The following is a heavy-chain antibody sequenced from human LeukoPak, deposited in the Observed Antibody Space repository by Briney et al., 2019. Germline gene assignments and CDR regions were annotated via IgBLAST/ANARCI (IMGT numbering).Heavy chain of an antibody. CDR3: AKNCDFTGDDAFDV. Sequence: PGGSLRLSCTASGSTFSSYAMSWVRQAPGKGLEWVSGITGDDGRTFYADSVKGHFTISRDNSRNTLYLQMNSLRAEDTAVYYCAKNCDFTGDDAFDVWGQGTMVTVS. CDR1: GSTFSSYA. V-gene: IGHV3-23*01. CDR2: ITGDDGRT. J-gene: IGHJ3*01. D-gene: IGHD2-8*02.